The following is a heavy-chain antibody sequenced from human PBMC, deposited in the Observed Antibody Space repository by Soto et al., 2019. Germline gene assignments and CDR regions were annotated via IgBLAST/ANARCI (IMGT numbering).Heavy chain of an antibody. Sequence: ASVKVSCKASGYTFTSYYMHWVRQAPGQGLEWMGIINPSGGSTSYAQKFQGRVTMTRDTSTSTVYMELSSLRSEDTAVYYCARDRKEDIVVVPDAMWYYYYYYGMDVWGQGTTVTVSS. CDR2: INPSGGST. CDR1: GYTFTSYY. J-gene: IGHJ6*02. CDR3: ARDRKEDIVVVPDAMWYYYYYYGMDV. V-gene: IGHV1-46*01. D-gene: IGHD2-2*01.